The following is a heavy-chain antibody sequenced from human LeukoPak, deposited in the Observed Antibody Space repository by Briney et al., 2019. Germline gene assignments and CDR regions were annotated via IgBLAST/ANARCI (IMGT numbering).Heavy chain of an antibody. Sequence: PGGSLRLSCAASGFTFSSYAMHWVRQAPGKGLEWVAVISYDGSNKYYADSVKGRFTISRDNSKNTLYLQMNSLRAEDTAVYYCAKDCSKITMVRGVNRGNYMDVWGKGTTVTVSS. J-gene: IGHJ6*03. CDR3: AKDCSKITMVRGVNRGNYMDV. D-gene: IGHD3-10*01. CDR1: GFTFSSYA. CDR2: ISYDGSNK. V-gene: IGHV3-30-3*01.